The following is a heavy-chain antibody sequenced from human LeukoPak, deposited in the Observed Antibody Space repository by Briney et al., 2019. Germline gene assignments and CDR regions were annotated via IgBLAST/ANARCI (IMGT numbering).Heavy chain of an antibody. CDR3: ARDPRNPLWFGERLGYYMDV. CDR1: GGTFSSYA. Sequence: GASVKVSCKASGGTFSSYAISWVRQAPGHGLEWMGGIIPIFGTANYAQKFQGRVTITADESTSTAYMELSSLRSEDTAVYYCARDPRNPLWFGERLGYYMDVWGKGATVTVSS. CDR2: IIPIFGTA. D-gene: IGHD3-10*01. J-gene: IGHJ6*03. V-gene: IGHV1-69*13.